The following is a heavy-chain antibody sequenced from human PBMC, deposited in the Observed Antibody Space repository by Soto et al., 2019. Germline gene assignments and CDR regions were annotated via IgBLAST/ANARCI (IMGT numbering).Heavy chain of an antibody. Sequence: GESLKISCKGSGYSFTSDWIGWVRQMPGKGLEWMGIIYPGDSDTRYSPSFQGQVTISADKSISTAYLQWSSLKASDTAMYYCARQGISYCGGDCYLYYFDYWGQGTLVTVSS. J-gene: IGHJ4*02. D-gene: IGHD2-21*02. CDR3: ARQGISYCGGDCYLYYFDY. CDR1: GYSFTSDW. V-gene: IGHV5-51*01. CDR2: IYPGDSDT.